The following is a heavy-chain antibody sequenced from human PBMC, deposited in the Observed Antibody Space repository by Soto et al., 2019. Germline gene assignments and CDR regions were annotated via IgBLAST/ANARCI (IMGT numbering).Heavy chain of an antibody. CDR1: GGTFSSYA. J-gene: IGHJ6*02. CDR3: ARDPYYYDSSGYYYYYGMDV. D-gene: IGHD3-22*01. V-gene: IGHV1-69*01. CDR2: IIPIFGTA. Sequence: QVQLVQSGAEVKKPGSSVKVSCKASGGTFSSYAIIWVRQAPGQGLEWMGGIIPIFGTANYAQKFQGRVTITADESTSTAYMELSSLRSEDTAVYYCARDPYYYDSSGYYYYYGMDVWGQGTTVTVSS.